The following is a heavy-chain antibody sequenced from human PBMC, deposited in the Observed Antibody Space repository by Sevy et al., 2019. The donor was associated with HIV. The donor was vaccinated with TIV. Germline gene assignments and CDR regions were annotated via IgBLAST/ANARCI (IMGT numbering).Heavy chain of an antibody. CDR1: GFTFSSYA. V-gene: IGHV3-23*01. J-gene: IGHJ4*02. CDR2: ISGSGGST. CDR3: AKNKVDGITMIVVAPLDY. Sequence: GGSLRLSCAASGFTFSSYAMSWVRQAPGKGLEWVSAISGSGGSTYYEDSVKGRFTISRDNSKNTLYLQMNSLRAEDTAVYYCAKNKVDGITMIVVAPLDYWGQGTLVTVSS. D-gene: IGHD3-22*01.